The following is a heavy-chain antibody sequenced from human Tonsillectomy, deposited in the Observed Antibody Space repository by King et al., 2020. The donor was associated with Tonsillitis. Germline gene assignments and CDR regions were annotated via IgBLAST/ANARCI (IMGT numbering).Heavy chain of an antibody. J-gene: IGHJ4*02. CDR2: IRSKAYGGTT. D-gene: IGHD3-3*01. Sequence: VQLVESGGGLVQPGRSLRLSCTASGFTFGDYAMSWFRQAPGKGLEWVGFIRSKAYGGTTEYAASVKGRFTISRDDSKSIAYLQMNSLKTEDTAVYYCTRDGREGFLEWDDYWGQGTLVTVSS. CDR1: GFTFGDYA. CDR3: TRDGREGFLEWDDY. V-gene: IGHV3-49*03.